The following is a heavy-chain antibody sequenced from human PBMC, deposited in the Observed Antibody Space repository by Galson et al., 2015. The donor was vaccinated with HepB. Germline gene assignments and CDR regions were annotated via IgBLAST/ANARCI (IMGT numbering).Heavy chain of an antibody. V-gene: IGHV3-30*04. CDR3: ARAGDQYAFDI. D-gene: IGHD3-16*01. J-gene: IGHJ3*02. CDR1: GFTFSSYA. Sequence: SLRLSCAASGFTFSSYAMHWVRQAPGKGLEWVAVISYDGSNKYYADSVKGRFTISRDNSKNTLYLQMNSLRAEDTAVYYCARAGDQYAFDIWGQGTMVTVSS. CDR2: ISYDGSNK.